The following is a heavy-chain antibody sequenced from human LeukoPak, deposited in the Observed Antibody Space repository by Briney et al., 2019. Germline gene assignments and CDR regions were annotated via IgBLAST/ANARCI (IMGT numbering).Heavy chain of an antibody. CDR3: AKAIYCSSTSCYWTREDYGMDV. D-gene: IGHD2-2*01. J-gene: IGHJ6*02. V-gene: IGHV3-43*01. CDR1: GFTFDDYT. Sequence: GGSLRLSCAASGFTFDDYTMHWVRQAPGKGLERVSLISWDGGSTYYADSVKGRFTISRDNSKNSLYLQMNSLRTEDTALYYCAKAIYCSSTSCYWTREDYGMDVWGQGTTVTVSS. CDR2: ISWDGGST.